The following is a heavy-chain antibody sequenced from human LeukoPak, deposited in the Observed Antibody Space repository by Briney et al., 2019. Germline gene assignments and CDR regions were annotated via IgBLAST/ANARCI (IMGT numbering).Heavy chain of an antibody. Sequence: GGSLRLSCAASGFTFSSYSMNWVRQAPGKGLEWVSSISSSSSYIYYADSVKGRFTISRDNAKNSLYLQMNSLRAGDTAVYYCAREARPVFDFGYWGQGTLVTVSS. CDR3: AREARPVFDFGY. D-gene: IGHD6-6*01. CDR2: ISSSSSYI. V-gene: IGHV3-21*01. J-gene: IGHJ4*02. CDR1: GFTFSSYS.